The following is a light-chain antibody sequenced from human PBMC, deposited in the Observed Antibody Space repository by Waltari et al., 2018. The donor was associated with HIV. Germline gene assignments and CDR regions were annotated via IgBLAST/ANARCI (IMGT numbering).Light chain of an antibody. Sequence: IVMTQSPDSLAVSLGESAPINCMSSRTVFYIFDYLAWHPQKRGQAPKVIIYRASTRALGVSDRFSGSGSGTDFSLTISSLQAGDLAIYYCQQYFSLPFTCGGGTKVQIK. J-gene: IGKJ4*01. CDR2: RAS. CDR3: QQYFSLPFT. CDR1: RTVFYIFDY. V-gene: IGKV4-1*01.